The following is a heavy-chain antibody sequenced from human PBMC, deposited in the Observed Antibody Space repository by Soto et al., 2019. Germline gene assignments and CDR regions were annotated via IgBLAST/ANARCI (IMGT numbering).Heavy chain of an antibody. V-gene: IGHV3-9*01. Sequence: EVQLVESGGGLVQPGRSLRLSCAASGFTFDAYAMHWVRHAPGKGLEWVSGISCNSGSLGYAESVNGRFTISRDNAKNSLYLQMNSLRAEDTALYYCAKGVVATIVGYWFDPWGQGTLVTVSS. D-gene: IGHD5-12*01. CDR1: GFTFDAYA. J-gene: IGHJ5*02. CDR2: ISCNSGSL. CDR3: AKGVVATIVGYWFDP.